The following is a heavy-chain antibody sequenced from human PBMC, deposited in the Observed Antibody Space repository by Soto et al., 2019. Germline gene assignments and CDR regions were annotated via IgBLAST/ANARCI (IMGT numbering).Heavy chain of an antibody. CDR2: IYPGDSDT. V-gene: IGHV5-51*01. CDR1: GYSFTSYW. CDR3: ARVSIAAAGTDYYYYYMDV. Sequence: PGESLKISCKGSGYSFTSYWIGWVRQMPGKGLEWMGIIYPGDSDTRYSPSFQGQVTISADKSISTAYLQWSSLKASDTAMYYCARVSIAAAGTDYYYYYMDVWGKGTTVTVSS. D-gene: IGHD6-13*01. J-gene: IGHJ6*03.